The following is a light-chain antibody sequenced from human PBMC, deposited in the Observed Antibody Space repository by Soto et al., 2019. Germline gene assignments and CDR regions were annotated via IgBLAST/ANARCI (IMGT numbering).Light chain of an antibody. CDR3: QQRSNWPIT. CDR2: DAS. CDR1: QSVSSY. V-gene: IGKV3-11*01. Sequence: EVVLTQSPATLSLSPGERATLSCSASQSVSSYLAWYQQKPGQAPRLLIYDASNSDTGIPARFSGSGSGTDFTLTISSLEPEAIAVYYCQQRSNWPITFGQGTRLEIK. J-gene: IGKJ5*01.